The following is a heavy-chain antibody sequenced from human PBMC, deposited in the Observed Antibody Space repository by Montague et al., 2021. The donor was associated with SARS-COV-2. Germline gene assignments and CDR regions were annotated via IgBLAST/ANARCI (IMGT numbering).Heavy chain of an antibody. V-gene: IGHV6-1*01. CDR1: GDSVSSQSVA. D-gene: IGHD3-9*01. CDR3: ASSGTTLTGLDAFDI. J-gene: IGHJ3*02. CDR2: TYYRSKWYS. Sequence: CAISGDSVSSQSVAWNWIRQSPSRGLELLGRTYYRSKWYSDYAESVKRRLVITPDTSKNQVSLQLNSVIPADTAVYFCASSGTTLTGLDAFDIWGQGTMVTVSS.